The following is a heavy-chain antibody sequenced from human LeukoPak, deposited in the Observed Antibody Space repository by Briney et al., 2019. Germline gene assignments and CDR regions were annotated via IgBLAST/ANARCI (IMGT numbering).Heavy chain of an antibody. CDR2: ISAYNGNT. J-gene: IGHJ4*02. CDR3: ARGTEYSSSSGLGY. V-gene: IGHV1-18*04. D-gene: IGHD6-6*01. Sequence: ASVKVSCKASGYPFTGYYLHWVRQAPGQGLEWMGWISAYNGNTNYAQKLQGRVTMTTDTSTSTAYMELRSLRSDDTAVYYCARGTEYSSSSGLGYWGQGTLVTVSS. CDR1: GYPFTGYY.